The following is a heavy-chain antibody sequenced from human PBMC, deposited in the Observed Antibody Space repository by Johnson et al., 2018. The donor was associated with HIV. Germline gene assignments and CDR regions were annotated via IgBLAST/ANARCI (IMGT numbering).Heavy chain of an antibody. J-gene: IGHJ3*02. V-gene: IGHV3-30*03. CDR1: GFTFSSYG. Sequence: QMLLVESGGGVVQPGRSLRLSCVASGFTFSSYGMHWVRQAPGKGLEWVAVISYDGNNKYYADSVKGRFTISRDNSKNTLYLQMNSLRAEDTAVYYCRVVTGAVDIWGQGTMVTVSS. CDR3: RVVTGAVDI. CDR2: ISYDGNNK. D-gene: IGHD4-23*01.